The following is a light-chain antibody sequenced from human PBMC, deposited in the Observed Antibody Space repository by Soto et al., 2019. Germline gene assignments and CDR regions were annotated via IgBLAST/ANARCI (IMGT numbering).Light chain of an antibody. CDR1: QSISSW. CDR2: KAS. V-gene: IGKV1-5*03. CDR3: QHYNSYPT. J-gene: IGKJ1*01. Sequence: DIQMTQSPSTLSASVGDRVTITCRASQSISSWLVWYQQKPGKAPKLLIYKASSLESGVPSRFSGSGSGTNFTLTISSRQPDDFETYYCQHYNSYPTFGQGTKVEIK.